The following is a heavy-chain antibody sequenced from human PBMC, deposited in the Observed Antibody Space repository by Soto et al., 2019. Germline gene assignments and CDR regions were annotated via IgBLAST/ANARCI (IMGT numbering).Heavy chain of an antibody. D-gene: IGHD4-17*01. CDR3: ARHGYGGNSFSLN. Sequence: QVQLQESGPGLVKPSETLSLTCTVSGGSVSSYYWSWIRQPPGKGLESIGYIYYSGSTDYNPSLRSRVXXSXDXXKNQFSLKLSSVTAADTAVYYCARHGYGGNSFSLNWGQGTLVTVSS. J-gene: IGHJ4*02. V-gene: IGHV4-59*08. CDR2: IYYSGST. CDR1: GGSVSSYY.